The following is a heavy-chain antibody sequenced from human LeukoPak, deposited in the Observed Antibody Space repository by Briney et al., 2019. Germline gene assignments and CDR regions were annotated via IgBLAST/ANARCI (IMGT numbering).Heavy chain of an antibody. CDR3: ARQVYSSSWSYYFEY. D-gene: IGHD6-13*01. CDR1: GGSISSSNW. Sequence: PSGTLSLTCAVSGGSISSSNWWSWVRQPPGKGLEWIGEIYHSGSTNYNPSLKSRVTISVDKSKNQFSLKLSSVTAADTAVYYCARQVYSSSWSYYFEYWGQGILVTVSS. V-gene: IGHV4-4*02. CDR2: IYHSGST. J-gene: IGHJ4*02.